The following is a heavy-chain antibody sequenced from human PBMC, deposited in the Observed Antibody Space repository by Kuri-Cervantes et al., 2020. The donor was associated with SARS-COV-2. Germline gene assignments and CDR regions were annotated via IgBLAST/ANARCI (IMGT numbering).Heavy chain of an antibody. D-gene: IGHD3-3*01. Sequence: GESLKISCAASGFTFSSYGMHWVRQAPGKGLEWVAVISYDGSNKYYADPVKGRFTISRDNSKNTLYLQMNSLRAEDTAVYYCAKGLYYDFWSGYLSYYGMDVWGQGTTVTVSS. J-gene: IGHJ6*02. V-gene: IGHV3-30*18. CDR3: AKGLYYDFWSGYLSYYGMDV. CDR1: GFTFSSYG. CDR2: ISYDGSNK.